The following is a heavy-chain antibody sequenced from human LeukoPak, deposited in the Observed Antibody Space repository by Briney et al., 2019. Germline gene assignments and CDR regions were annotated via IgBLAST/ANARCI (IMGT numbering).Heavy chain of an antibody. CDR2: ISGSGTPI. D-gene: IGHD1-26*01. V-gene: IGHV3-11*04. CDR3: ARRRDLYSGSYYPFDY. J-gene: IGHJ4*02. Sequence: GGSLRLSCAASGFTFSDYYMTWIRQAPGKGLEWVSYISGSGTPIYYADSVKGRFTISRDNAKNSLYLQMNSLRAEDTAVYYCARRRDLYSGSYYPFDYWGQGTLVTVSS. CDR1: GFTFSDYY.